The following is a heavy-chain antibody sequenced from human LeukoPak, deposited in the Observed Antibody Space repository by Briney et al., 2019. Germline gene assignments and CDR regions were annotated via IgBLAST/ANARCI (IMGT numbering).Heavy chain of an antibody. CDR2: ISPNSGGT. Sequence: EASVKVSCKSSGYTFTGYSMHWVRQAPGQGLEWMGRISPNSGGTNYAQKFQGRVTMTTDTSISTAYMELSRLRSDDTAVYYCARELPYDYWGQGTLVTVSS. CDR3: ARELPYDY. CDR1: GYTFTGYS. V-gene: IGHV1-2*06. J-gene: IGHJ4*02.